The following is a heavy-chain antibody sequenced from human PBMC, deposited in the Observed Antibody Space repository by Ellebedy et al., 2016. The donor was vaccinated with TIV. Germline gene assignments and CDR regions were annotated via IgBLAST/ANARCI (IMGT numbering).Heavy chain of an antibody. CDR2: IKLDGSET. V-gene: IGHV3-7*04. J-gene: IGHJ4*02. CDR3: ARGRTWVDY. D-gene: IGHD1-1*01. Sequence: GGSLRLXXAASGFTFSDYWMTWVRQAPGKGLDWVANIKLDGSETYYVDSVKGRFTISRDNARNSLSLQMNSLRADDTAVYFCARGRTWVDYWGQGTLVTVSS. CDR1: GFTFSDYW.